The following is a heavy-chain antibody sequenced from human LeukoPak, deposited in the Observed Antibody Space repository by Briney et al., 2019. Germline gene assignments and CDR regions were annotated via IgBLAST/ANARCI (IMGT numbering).Heavy chain of an antibody. Sequence: SETLSLTCTVSGGSISSYYWSWIRQSPGKGLEWIGEGNDGGGTKFNPSLKSRVTISADTSKNQFSLKLSSVTAADTAVYHCAKNGQSGFSFDPWGQGTRVTVSS. J-gene: IGHJ5*02. V-gene: IGHV4-34*01. CDR1: GGSISSYY. D-gene: IGHD1-26*01. CDR3: AKNGQSGFSFDP. CDR2: GNDGGGT.